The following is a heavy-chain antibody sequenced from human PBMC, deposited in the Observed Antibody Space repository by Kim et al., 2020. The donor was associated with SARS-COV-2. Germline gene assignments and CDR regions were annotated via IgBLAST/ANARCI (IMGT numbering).Heavy chain of an antibody. Sequence: SETLSLTCAVYVGSFSDYDWTWIRQSPGKGLEWIGEINYSGATNYNPSLESRVALSVDTSKNQFSLKVKSVTATDTAVYFCARGRAGVVPSPIMGLGPYYDYYALDVWGQGTTVSVSS. CDR2: INYSGAT. D-gene: IGHD3-3*01. J-gene: IGHJ6*02. CDR1: VGSFSDYD. CDR3: ARGRAGVVPSPIMGLGPYYDYYALDV. V-gene: IGHV4-34*01.